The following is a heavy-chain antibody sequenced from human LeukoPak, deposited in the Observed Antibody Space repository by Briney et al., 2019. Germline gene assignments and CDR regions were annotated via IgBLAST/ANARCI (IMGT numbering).Heavy chain of an antibody. CDR1: GFTFSSYS. Sequence: PGGSLRLSCAASGFTFSSYSMNWVRQAPGEGLEWVSSISSSSSYIYYADSVKGRFTISRDNAKNSLYLQMNSLRAEDTAVYYCARDRIIFGVVSGNTPVDYWGQGTLVTVSS. CDR3: ARDRIIFGVVSGNTPVDY. D-gene: IGHD3-3*02. CDR2: ISSSSSYI. V-gene: IGHV3-21*01. J-gene: IGHJ4*02.